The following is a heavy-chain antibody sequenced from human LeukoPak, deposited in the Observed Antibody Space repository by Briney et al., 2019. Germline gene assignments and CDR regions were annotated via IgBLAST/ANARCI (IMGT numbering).Heavy chain of an antibody. J-gene: IGHJ6*03. Sequence: ASVKVSCMASGYTFTGYYMHWVRQAPGQGLEWMGWINPNSGGTNYAQKFQGRVTMTRDTSISTAYMELSRLRSDDTAVYYCARERPTFGVAARTYYYMDVWGKGTTVTVSS. CDR2: INPNSGGT. D-gene: IGHD3-3*01. CDR1: GYTFTGYY. CDR3: ARERPTFGVAARTYYYMDV. V-gene: IGHV1-2*02.